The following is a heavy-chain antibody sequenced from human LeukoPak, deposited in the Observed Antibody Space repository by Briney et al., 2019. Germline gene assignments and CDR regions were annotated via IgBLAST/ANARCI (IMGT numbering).Heavy chain of an antibody. V-gene: IGHV3-30*01. CDR3: ARARNGTLKY. CDR1: GFTFSHYA. CDR2: ISYDGSHQ. J-gene: IGHJ4*02. Sequence: GRSLRLSCAASGFTFSHYAMHWVRQAPGKGLEWVAVISYDGSHQYSADSVKGRLTISRDNSRHTLCLQMNSLRPEDTAVYYCARARNGTLKYWGQGTLVTVSS. D-gene: IGHD1-26*01.